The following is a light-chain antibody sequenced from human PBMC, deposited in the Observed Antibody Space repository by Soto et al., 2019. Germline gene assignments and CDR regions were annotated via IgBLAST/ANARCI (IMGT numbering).Light chain of an antibody. CDR1: QSISAW. CDR3: QQYNSYPWT. J-gene: IGKJ1*01. CDR2: DAS. V-gene: IGKV1-5*01. Sequence: DIQMTQSPSTLSASVGDRVSITCRASQSISAWLAWYQQKPGKAPKLLIYDASGLQSGVPSRFSGSGSGTEFTLNISSLQPNDFATYYCQQYNSYPWTFGQVTRVAIK.